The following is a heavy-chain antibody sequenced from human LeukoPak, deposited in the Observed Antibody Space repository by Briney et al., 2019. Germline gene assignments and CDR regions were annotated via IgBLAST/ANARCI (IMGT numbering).Heavy chain of an antibody. D-gene: IGHD7-27*01. V-gene: IGHV1-8*01. J-gene: IGHJ4*02. Sequence: ASVKISCKASGYTFTSYDINWVRQATGQGPEWMGWMGPKSGNTGDAQKFQGRVSMTRNTSISTVYMELSSLRSEDTAVYYCARGPPNWGFDYWGQGTLVTVSS. CDR1: GYTFTSYD. CDR3: ARGPPNWGFDY. CDR2: MGPKSGNT.